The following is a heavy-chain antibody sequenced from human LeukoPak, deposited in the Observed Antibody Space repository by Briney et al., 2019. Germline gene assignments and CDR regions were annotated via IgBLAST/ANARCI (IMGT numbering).Heavy chain of an antibody. D-gene: IGHD6-13*01. CDR1: RLTFSSYT. CDR2: ISGSSSYI. Sequence: GGSLRLSCAASRLTFSSYTMNWVRQAPGKGLEWVSSISGSSSYISYADSVKGRFTISRDNAKNSLYLQMNILRAEDTAVYYCAFSSSWYGDYWGQGTLVTVSS. J-gene: IGHJ4*02. V-gene: IGHV3-21*01. CDR3: AFSSSWYGDY.